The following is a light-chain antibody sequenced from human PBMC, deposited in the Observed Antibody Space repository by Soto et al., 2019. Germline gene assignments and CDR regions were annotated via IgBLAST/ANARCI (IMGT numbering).Light chain of an antibody. V-gene: IGKV3-20*01. CDR3: QLFGGSPAVYT. CDR1: QSVSSNY. J-gene: IGKJ2*01. Sequence: IVLTQSPGTLSLSPGERATLSCRASQSVSSNYVAWYQQKPGQAPRLLIYGTSNRATGISDTFSGGGFGTDFSLTISRLEAEDFGVSYCQLFGGSPAVYTFGQGTRLEIK. CDR2: GTS.